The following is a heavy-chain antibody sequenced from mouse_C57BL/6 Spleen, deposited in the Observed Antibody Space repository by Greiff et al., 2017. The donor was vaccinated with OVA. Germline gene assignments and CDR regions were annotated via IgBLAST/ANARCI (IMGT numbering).Heavy chain of an antibody. CDR3: ARLKTAQAWFAY. V-gene: IGHV14-2*01. Sequence: VQLQQSGAELVKPGASVKLSCPASGFNIKDYYMHWVKQRTEQGLEWIGRIDPEDGETKYAPPFHGKATIPADPSSNTAYLQLSSLTSEDTAVYYCARLKTAQAWFAYWGQGTLVTVSA. CDR1: GFNIKDYY. J-gene: IGHJ3*01. CDR2: IDPEDGET. D-gene: IGHD3-2*02.